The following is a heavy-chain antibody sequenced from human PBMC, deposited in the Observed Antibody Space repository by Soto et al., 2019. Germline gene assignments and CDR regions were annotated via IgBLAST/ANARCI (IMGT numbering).Heavy chain of an antibody. CDR2: ISYDGSNK. J-gene: IGHJ6*02. D-gene: IGHD3-10*01. V-gene: IGHV3-30*18. CDR1: GFTFSSYG. CDR3: AKDRYYGSGSQGMDV. Sequence: PGGSLRLSCAASGFTFSSYGMHWVRQAPGKGLEWVAVISYDGSNKYYADSVKGRFTISRDNSKNTLYLQMNSLRAEDTAVYYCAKDRYYGSGSQGMDVWGQGTTVTVSS.